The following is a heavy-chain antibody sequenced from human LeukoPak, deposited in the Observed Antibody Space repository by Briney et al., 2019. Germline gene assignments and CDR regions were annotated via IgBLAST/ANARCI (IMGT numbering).Heavy chain of an antibody. V-gene: IGHV3-23*01. Sequence: PGGSLRLSCAASGFIFGSYTMNWVREAPGRGLEWVSGITGSCGSTYYADSVKGRFSISRDNSKNTLYVQMDILRAEDTAVYYRAKGGGNPYGPMDYWGQGTLVTVSP. CDR2: ITGSCGST. D-gene: IGHD4-23*01. CDR3: AKGGGNPYGPMDY. J-gene: IGHJ4*02. CDR1: GFIFGSYT.